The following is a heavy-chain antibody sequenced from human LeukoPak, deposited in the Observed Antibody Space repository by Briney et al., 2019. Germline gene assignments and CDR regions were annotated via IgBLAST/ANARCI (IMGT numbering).Heavy chain of an antibody. D-gene: IGHD5-24*01. Sequence: ASVKVSCKASGYTFTSYAMHWVRQAPGQRLEWMGWINAGNGNTKYSQEFQGRVTITRDTSASTAYMELSSLRSDDTAVYYCARDLARLEMATISSFDYWGQGALVTVSS. V-gene: IGHV1-3*01. CDR2: INAGNGNT. CDR1: GYTFTSYA. CDR3: ARDLARLEMATISSFDY. J-gene: IGHJ4*02.